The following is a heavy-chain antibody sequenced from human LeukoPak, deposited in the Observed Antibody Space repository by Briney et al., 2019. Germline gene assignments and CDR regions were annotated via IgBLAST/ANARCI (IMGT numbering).Heavy chain of an antibody. CDR2: ISSSSSSI. D-gene: IGHD5-18*01. CDR3: ARASGDIVETATMGSY. Sequence: GGSLRLSCAASGFTFNSYSMNWVRLAPGKGLEWVSSISSSSSSIYYADSVKGRFTISRDNAKNSLYLQMNSLRAEDTAVYYCARASGDIVETATMGSYWGQGTLVTVSS. J-gene: IGHJ4*02. CDR1: GFTFNSYS. V-gene: IGHV3-21*01.